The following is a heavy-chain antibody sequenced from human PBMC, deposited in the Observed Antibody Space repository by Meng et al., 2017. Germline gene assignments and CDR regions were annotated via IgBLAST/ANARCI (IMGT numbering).Heavy chain of an antibody. J-gene: IGHJ4*02. CDR3: ARAPTTVIGDY. D-gene: IGHD4-17*01. V-gene: IGHV3-48*03. CDR2: ISSSGSTI. Sequence: GESLKISCAASGFTFSSYEMNWVRQAPGKGLEWVSYISSSGSTIYYADSVKGRFTISRDNAKNSLYLQMNSLRAEDTPVYYCARAPTTVIGDYWGQGTLVTVSS. CDR1: GFTFSSYE.